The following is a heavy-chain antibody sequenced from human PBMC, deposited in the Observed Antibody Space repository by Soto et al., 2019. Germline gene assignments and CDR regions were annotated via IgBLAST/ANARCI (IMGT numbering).Heavy chain of an antibody. J-gene: IGHJ6*02. Sequence: PGGSLRLSCAASGFTFSSYEMNWVRQAPGKGLEWVSYISSGGSTIYYADSVKGRFTISRDNAKSSPYLQMNSLRAEDTAAYYCAIEGFSSYGMDVWGQGPTVTVSS. CDR1: GFTFSSYE. CDR2: ISSGGSTI. D-gene: IGHD6-19*01. V-gene: IGHV3-48*03. CDR3: AIEGFSSYGMDV.